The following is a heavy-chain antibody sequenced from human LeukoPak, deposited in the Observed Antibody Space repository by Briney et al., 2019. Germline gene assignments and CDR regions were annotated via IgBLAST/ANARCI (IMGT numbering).Heavy chain of an antibody. CDR3: ARGRPAGYRRFYFDY. CDR2: IYYSGST. J-gene: IGHJ4*02. D-gene: IGHD5-18*01. Sequence: ASETLSLTCTVSGGSISSGGYYWSWIRQHPGKGLEWIGYIYYSGSTYYNPSLKSRVTISVDTSKNQFSLKLSSVTAADTAVYYCARGRPAGYRRFYFDYWGQGTLVTVSS. V-gene: IGHV4-31*03. CDR1: GGSISSGGYY.